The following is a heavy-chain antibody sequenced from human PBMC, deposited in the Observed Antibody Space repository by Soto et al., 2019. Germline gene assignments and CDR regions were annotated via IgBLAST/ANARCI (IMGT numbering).Heavy chain of an antibody. CDR1: GYSFTSYW. D-gene: IGHD2-15*01. CDR3: AREDFGDYCYFGLDV. CDR2: IDPSDSHT. Sequence: PGDPLKISCKGSGYSFTSYWINWASQTPGKGLEWRGRIDPSDSHTNYSPSFHGHVTISADKSISTAYLQWSSLQSSDTAMYYWAREDFGDYCYFGLDVGGQGTTVTVSS. V-gene: IGHV5-10-1*01. J-gene: IGHJ6*02.